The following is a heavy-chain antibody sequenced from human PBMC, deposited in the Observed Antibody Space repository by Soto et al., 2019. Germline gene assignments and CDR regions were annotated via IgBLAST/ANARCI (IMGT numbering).Heavy chain of an antibody. Sequence: PGGSLRLSCAASGFTFSSYAMSWVRQAPGKGLEWVSAISGSGGSTYYADSVKGRVTMTTDTSISTGYMELSGLKSDDTAVYYCVTGDHLVRWGQGTRVTVSS. D-gene: IGHD6-6*01. CDR1: GFTFSSYA. CDR3: VTGDHLVR. J-gene: IGHJ4*02. V-gene: IGHV3-23*01. CDR2: ISGSGGST.